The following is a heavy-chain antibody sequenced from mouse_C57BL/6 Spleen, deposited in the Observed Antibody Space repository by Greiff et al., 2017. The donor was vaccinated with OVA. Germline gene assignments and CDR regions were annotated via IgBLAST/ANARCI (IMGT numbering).Heavy chain of an antibody. V-gene: IGHV1-61*01. CDR2: IYPSDSET. J-gene: IGHJ2*01. CDR3: ARGWLLRLDY. CDR1: GYTFTSYW. D-gene: IGHD2-3*01. Sequence: QVQLQQPGAELVRPGSSVKLSCKASGYTFTSYWMDWVKQRPGQGLEWIGNIYPSDSETHYNQKFKDKATLTVDKSSSTAYMQLSSLTSEDSAVYYCARGWLLRLDYGGQGTTLTVSS.